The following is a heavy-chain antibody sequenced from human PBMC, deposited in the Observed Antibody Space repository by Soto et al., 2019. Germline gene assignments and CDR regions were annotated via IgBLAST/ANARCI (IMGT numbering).Heavy chain of an antibody. CDR2: TYYSGST. J-gene: IGHJ5*02. CDR3: ARGVATYYDFWSGYPSGHWFDP. CDR1: GGSISSDY. V-gene: IGHV4-59*08. Sequence: QVQLQESGPGLVKPSETLSLTCTVSGGSISSDYWSWIRQPPGKGLEWIGNTYYSGSTNYNPSLKRRLAISVDMSKYQFSLKLSSVTAADTAVYYCARGVATYYDFWSGYPSGHWFDPWGQGTLVTVSS. D-gene: IGHD3-3*01.